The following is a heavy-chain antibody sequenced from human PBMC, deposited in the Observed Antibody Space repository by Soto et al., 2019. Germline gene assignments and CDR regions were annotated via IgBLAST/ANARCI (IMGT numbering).Heavy chain of an antibody. CDR2: ISGSGGST. CDR3: AKSGIAVAATDY. V-gene: IGHV3-23*01. Sequence: XGSLRLSCAAAGVTFSSYAMSWIRQAPGKGLDWVSAISGSGGSTYYADSVKGRCTISRDNSKNTLYLQMNSLRAEDTAVYYCAKSGIAVAATDYWGQGNLVTVSS. D-gene: IGHD6-19*01. CDR1: GVTFSSYA. J-gene: IGHJ4*02.